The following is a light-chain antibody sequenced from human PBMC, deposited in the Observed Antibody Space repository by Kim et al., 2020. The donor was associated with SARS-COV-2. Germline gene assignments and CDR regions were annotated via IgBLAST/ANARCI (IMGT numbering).Light chain of an antibody. CDR3: QFFDSRLSALVV. CDR2: ANS. J-gene: IGLJ2*01. CDR1: SSNIGFGYD. Sequence: QSELTQPPSVSGAPGQRVTISCTGTSSNIGFGYDVHWNQKLPGTAPKLPIYANSYRPSGVSDRFSGSKSGTSASLAITGVQADDEGVYYCQFFDSRLSALVVFGGGTQLTVL. V-gene: IGLV1-40*01.